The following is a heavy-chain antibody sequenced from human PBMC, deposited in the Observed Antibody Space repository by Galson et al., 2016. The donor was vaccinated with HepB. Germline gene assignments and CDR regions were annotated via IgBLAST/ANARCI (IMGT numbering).Heavy chain of an antibody. V-gene: IGHV1-8*01. CDR1: GYPFTSYD. CDR2: MNPNSGNT. D-gene: IGHD2-15*01. Sequence: SVKVSCKASGYPFTSYDVNWVRQATGQGLEWMGWMNPNSGNTGYAQKFQGRVTMTRNTSITTAYMELSSLRSEDTAVYYCARVEHCRGGTCSYRVDSWGQGTLLTVPS. J-gene: IGHJ4*02. CDR3: ARVEHCRGGTCSYRVDS.